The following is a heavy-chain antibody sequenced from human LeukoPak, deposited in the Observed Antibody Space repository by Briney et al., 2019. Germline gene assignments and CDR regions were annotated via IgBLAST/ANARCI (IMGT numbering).Heavy chain of an antibody. CDR3: ATVNDFWSGYYGVI. CDR1: GFTFSSYA. J-gene: IGHJ6*04. V-gene: IGHV3-21*01. CDR2: ISSSSSYI. D-gene: IGHD3-3*01. Sequence: GESLRLSCAASGFTFSSYAMSWVRQAPGKGLEWVSSISSSSSYIYYADSVKGRFTISRDNAKNSLYLQMNSLRADDTAVYYCATVNDFWSGYYGVIWGKGTTVTVSS.